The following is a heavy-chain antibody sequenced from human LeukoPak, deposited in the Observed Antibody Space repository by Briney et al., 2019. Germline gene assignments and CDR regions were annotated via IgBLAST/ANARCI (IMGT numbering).Heavy chain of an antibody. CDR2: IIPIFGTA. Sequence: GASVKVSCKASGGTFSSYAISWVRQPPGQGLEWMGGIIPIFGTANYAQKFQGRVTITADESTSTAYMELSSLRSEDTAVYYCARDGYYDSSGYPNRPLGYWGQGTLVTVSS. D-gene: IGHD3-22*01. J-gene: IGHJ4*02. V-gene: IGHV1-69*13. CDR3: ARDGYYDSSGYPNRPLGY. CDR1: GGTFSSYA.